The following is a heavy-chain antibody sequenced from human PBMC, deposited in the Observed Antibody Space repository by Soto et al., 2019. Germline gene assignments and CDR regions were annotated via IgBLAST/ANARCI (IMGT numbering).Heavy chain of an antibody. CDR2: INHSGST. V-gene: IGHV4-34*01. CDR1: GGSFSGYY. J-gene: IGHJ6*03. D-gene: IGHD2-15*01. Sequence: QVQLQQWGAGLLKPSETLSLTCAVYGGSFSGYYWSWIRQPPGKGLEWIGEINHSGSTNYNPSLMSRVAISVDTATNQFPLKLSYVTAADTAVYYWARGRRSSSPYYYYYYMDVWGKGTTVTVSS. CDR3: ARGRRSSSPYYYYYYMDV.